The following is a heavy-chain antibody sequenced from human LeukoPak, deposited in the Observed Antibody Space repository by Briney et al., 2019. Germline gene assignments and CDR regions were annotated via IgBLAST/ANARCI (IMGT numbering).Heavy chain of an antibody. Sequence: GGSLRLSCAVSEFTVSSNHMSWVRQPPGKGLEWVSTIYTGGNTYFADSVKGRFTISRGNPKNTVYLQMNSLRAEDTAVYYCVREFSGSYYFDSWGQGALVTVSS. V-gene: IGHV3-53*01. D-gene: IGHD1-26*01. J-gene: IGHJ4*02. CDR3: VREFSGSYYFDS. CDR1: EFTVSSNH. CDR2: IYTGGNT.